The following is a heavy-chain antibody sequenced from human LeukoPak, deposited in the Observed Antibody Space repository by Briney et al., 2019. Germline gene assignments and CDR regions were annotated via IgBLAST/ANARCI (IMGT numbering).Heavy chain of an antibody. Sequence: GGSLRLSYAASAFIFCSYGMHGVRQAPGKGLEWVAFIRYDGSNKYYADSVKGRFTISRDNSKNTLYLQMNSLRAEDTAVYYWAKDGPYGYRYGIRDFDYWGQGTLVTVSS. CDR3: AKDGPYGYRYGIRDFDY. CDR2: IRYDGSNK. V-gene: IGHV3-30*02. CDR1: AFIFCSYG. D-gene: IGHD5-18*01. J-gene: IGHJ4*02.